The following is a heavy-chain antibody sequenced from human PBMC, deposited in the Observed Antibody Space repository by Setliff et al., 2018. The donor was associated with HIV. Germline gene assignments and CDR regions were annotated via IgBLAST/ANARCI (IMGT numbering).Heavy chain of an antibody. J-gene: IGHJ4*02. V-gene: IGHV5-51*01. CDR2: LYFGDSDP. Sequence: GESLRISCKTSGSNFATYWVGWVRQMPGKGLEWLGILYFGDSDPKYNPSFEGQVTISADKSIKTAFLQWRSLETSDTAIYYCARGRGGYFGGGRYYNLPYFDSWGQGTLVTVSS. CDR1: GSNFATYW. CDR3: ARGRGGYFGGGRYYNLPYFDS. D-gene: IGHD2-15*01.